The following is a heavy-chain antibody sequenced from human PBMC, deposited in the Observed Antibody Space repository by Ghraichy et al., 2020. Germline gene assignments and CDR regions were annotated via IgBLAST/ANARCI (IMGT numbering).Heavy chain of an antibody. D-gene: IGHD2-2*01. J-gene: IGHJ6*03. CDR1: GFNFSTYG. Sequence: GESLNISCAASGFNFSTYGMNWVRQAPGKGLEWISHISSRSDTFYAESVKGRFTISRDNAKDSLYLKMNSLRDEDTAVYYCASRYCSSTSCHYMDVWGKGTTVTVSS. CDR3: ASRYCSSTSCHYMDV. CDR2: ISSRSDT. V-gene: IGHV3-48*02.